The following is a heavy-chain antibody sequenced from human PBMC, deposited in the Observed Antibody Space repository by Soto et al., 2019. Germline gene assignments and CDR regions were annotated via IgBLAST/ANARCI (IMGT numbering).Heavy chain of an antibody. J-gene: IGHJ6*02. CDR3: ASESSRYYYYYGMDV. Sequence: EVQLVESGGGLVQPGGSLRLSCAASGFTFSSYEMKWVRQAPGKGLVWVSYISSSGSTIYYADSVKGRFTISRDNAKNSLYLQMNSLRAEDTAVYYCASESSRYYYYYGMDVLGQGTTVTVS. CDR1: GFTFSSYE. D-gene: IGHD6-13*01. V-gene: IGHV3-48*03. CDR2: ISSSGSTI.